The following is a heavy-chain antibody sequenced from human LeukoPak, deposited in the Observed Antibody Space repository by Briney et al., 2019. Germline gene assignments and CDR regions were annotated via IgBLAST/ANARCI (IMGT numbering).Heavy chain of an antibody. CDR1: GGSISSGGYY. J-gene: IGHJ4*02. CDR3: AREGDGYRTDHFDY. CDR2: IYHSGST. D-gene: IGHD5-24*01. V-gene: IGHV4-30-2*01. Sequence: PSETLSLTCTVSGGSISSGGYYWRWIRQPPGKGLEWIGYIYHSGSTYYNPSLKSRVTISVDRSKNQFSLKLSSVTAADTAVYYCAREGDGYRTDHFDYWGQGTLVTVSS.